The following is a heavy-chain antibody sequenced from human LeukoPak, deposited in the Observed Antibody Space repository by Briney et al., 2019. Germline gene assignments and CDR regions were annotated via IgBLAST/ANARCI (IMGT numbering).Heavy chain of an antibody. CDR2: ISDSGGST. CDR3: VRGYSFGPYGMDA. Sequence: GGSLRLSCSASGFPFSSYAMHWVRQAPGKGLEYVSAISDSGGSTYYADSVKGRFTISRDNSKNTLYLQMSSLRAEDTAAYFCVRGYSFGPYGMDAWGQGTTVTVSS. CDR1: GFPFSSYA. D-gene: IGHD2-15*01. V-gene: IGHV3-64D*09. J-gene: IGHJ6*02.